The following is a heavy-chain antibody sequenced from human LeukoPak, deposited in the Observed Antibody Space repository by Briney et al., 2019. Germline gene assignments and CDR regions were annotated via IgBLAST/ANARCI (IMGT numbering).Heavy chain of an antibody. CDR3: AKVGYGSGSSGFDY. D-gene: IGHD3-10*01. J-gene: IGHJ4*02. CDR1: GFTFSSYA. CDR2: ISGSGGST. Sequence: PGASLRLSCAASGFTFSSYAMSWVRQAPGKGLEGVSAISGSGGSTYYADSVKGRFTISRDNSKNTLYLQMNSLRAEDTAVYYCAKVGYGSGSSGFDYWGQGTLVTVSS. V-gene: IGHV3-23*01.